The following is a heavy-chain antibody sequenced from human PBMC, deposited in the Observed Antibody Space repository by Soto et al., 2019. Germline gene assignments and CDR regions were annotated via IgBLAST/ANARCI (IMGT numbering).Heavy chain of an antibody. V-gene: IGHV3-48*03. CDR1: GFTFSSYE. CDR3: ARGGSRQAFDY. CDR2: ISSSGSTI. J-gene: IGHJ4*02. Sequence: GSLRLSCAASGFTFSSYEMNWVRQAPGKGLEWVSYISSSGSTIYYADSVKGRFTISRDNAKNSLYLQMNSLRAEDTAVYYCARGGSRQAFDYWGQGTLVTVSS. D-gene: IGHD3-16*01.